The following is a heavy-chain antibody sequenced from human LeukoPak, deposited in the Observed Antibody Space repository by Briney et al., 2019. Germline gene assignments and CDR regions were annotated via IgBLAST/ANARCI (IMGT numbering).Heavy chain of an antibody. CDR1: GGTLSSYA. Sequence: SVKVSCKASGGTLSSYAISWVRQAPGQGLEWMGGIIPIFGTANYAQKFQGRVTITADESTSTAYMELSSLRSEDTAVYYCARGYSYGPTFDYWGQGTLVTVSS. V-gene: IGHV1-69*13. D-gene: IGHD5-18*01. CDR2: IIPIFGTA. CDR3: ARGYSYGPTFDY. J-gene: IGHJ4*02.